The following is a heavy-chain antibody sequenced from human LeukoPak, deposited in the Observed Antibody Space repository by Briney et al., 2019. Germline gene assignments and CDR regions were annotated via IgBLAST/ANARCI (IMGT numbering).Heavy chain of an antibody. CDR2: IYHSGST. CDR1: GYSISSGYY. Sequence: QASETLSLTCTVSGYSISSGYYWGWIRQPPGKGLEWIGSIYHSGSTYYNPSLKSRVTISVDTSKNQFSLKLSSVTAADTAVYYCARMGVIIGPGTETWGQGTLVTVSS. V-gene: IGHV4-38-2*02. J-gene: IGHJ4*02. D-gene: IGHD3-10*01. CDR3: ARMGVIIGPGTET.